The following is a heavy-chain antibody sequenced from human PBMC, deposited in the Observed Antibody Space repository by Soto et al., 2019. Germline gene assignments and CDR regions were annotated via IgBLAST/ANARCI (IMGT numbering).Heavy chain of an antibody. CDR1: RGSFSGYY. V-gene: IGHV4-34*12. CDR2: IIHTGST. D-gene: IGHD2-2*01. CDR3: ARVGQPPSDY. J-gene: IGHJ4*02. Sequence: LSLTCAVSRGSFSGYYWSWVRQFPGKGLEWIGEIIHTGSTNYNPSLKSRVTMSIDTSKKEISLKLSSVTAADTAVYYCARVGQPPSDYWGQGTLVTVSS.